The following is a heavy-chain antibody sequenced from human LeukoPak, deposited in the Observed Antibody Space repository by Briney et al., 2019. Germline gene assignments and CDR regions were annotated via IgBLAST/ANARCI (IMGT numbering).Heavy chain of an antibody. CDR1: GGTFSSYA. CDR3: ARDYDYGDYGGDY. D-gene: IGHD4-17*01. V-gene: IGHV1-69*13. CDR2: IIPISGTA. Sequence: SVKVSCKASGGTFSSYAISWVRQAPGQGLEWMGGIIPISGTANYAQKFQGRVTITADESTSTAYMELSSLRSEDTAVYYCARDYDYGDYGGDYWGQGTLVTVSS. J-gene: IGHJ4*02.